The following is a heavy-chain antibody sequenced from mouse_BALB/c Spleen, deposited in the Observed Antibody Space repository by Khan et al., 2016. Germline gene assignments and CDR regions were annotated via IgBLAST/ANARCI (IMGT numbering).Heavy chain of an antibody. CDR1: GYSITSDYA. Sequence: EVQLQESGPGLVKPSQSLSLTCTVTGYSITSDYAWNWIRQFPGNKLEWMGYISYSGSTSYNPSLKSRISITRDTSKNQFFLQLNSVTTEDTATYYCARSGGYYPFDYWGQGTTLTVSS. J-gene: IGHJ2*01. D-gene: IGHD2-3*01. CDR3: ARSGGYYPFDY. V-gene: IGHV3-2*02. CDR2: ISYSGST.